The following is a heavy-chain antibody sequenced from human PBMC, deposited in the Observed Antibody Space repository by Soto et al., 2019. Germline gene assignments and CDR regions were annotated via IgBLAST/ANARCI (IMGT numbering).Heavy chain of an antibody. CDR1: GXNLRHPW. CDR2: IKSKTDGGTA. D-gene: IGHD3-9*01. J-gene: IGHJ4*02. V-gene: IGHV3-15*01. CDR3: TTGIYYDILTGYHNVDY. Sequence: PXGSLRLSGVASGXNLRHPWMTCVRQAAGKGLEWVGRIKSKTDGGTADYAAPVKGRATISRDYSKNTVYLQMNSLKHEDTAVYYCTTGIYYDILTGYHNVDYWGQGALVTVS.